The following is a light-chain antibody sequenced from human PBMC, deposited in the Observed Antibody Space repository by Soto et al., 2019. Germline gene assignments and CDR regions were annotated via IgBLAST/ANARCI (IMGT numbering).Light chain of an antibody. CDR3: TSYAGSDMGV. CDR1: STDVGGYNS. J-gene: IGLJ3*02. CDR2: EVT. V-gene: IGLV2-8*01. Sequence: QSALTQPPSASGSPGQSVTISCTGTSTDVGGYNSVSWYPHHPCKAPKLMVYEVTKRPSGVPARFSGSKSGNTASLTVSGLQAEDEADYYCTSYAGSDMGVFGGGTKLTVL.